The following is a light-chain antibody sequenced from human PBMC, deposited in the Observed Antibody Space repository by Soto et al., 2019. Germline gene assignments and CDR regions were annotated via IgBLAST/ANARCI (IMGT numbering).Light chain of an antibody. Sequence: DTQMTQSPSYLSASVGDRISITCRASQTASNYVNWYQQKPGKAPTLLISATSTLQSGVPSRFRGSGSGTDFTLTITSLQTEDFATYYCQQTYTTPRTFGQGTKVAIK. CDR3: QQTYTTPRT. V-gene: IGKV1-39*01. CDR1: QTASNY. CDR2: ATS. J-gene: IGKJ1*01.